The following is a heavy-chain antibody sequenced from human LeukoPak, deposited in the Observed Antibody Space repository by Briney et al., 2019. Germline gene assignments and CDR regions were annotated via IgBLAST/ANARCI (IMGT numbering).Heavy chain of an antibody. Sequence: PGGSLRLSCAASGFTFSSYAMSWVRQAPGKGLEWVSAISGSGGSTYYADSVKGRFTISRDNSKNTLYLQMNSLRAEDTAVYYCATPQNYDFWSGYPMDVWGKGTTVTVSS. CDR1: GFTFSSYA. V-gene: IGHV3-23*01. CDR2: ISGSGGST. CDR3: ATPQNYDFWSGYPMDV. J-gene: IGHJ6*04. D-gene: IGHD3-3*01.